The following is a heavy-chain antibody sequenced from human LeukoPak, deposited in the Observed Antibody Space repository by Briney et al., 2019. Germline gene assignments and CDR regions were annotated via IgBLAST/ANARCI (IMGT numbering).Heavy chain of an antibody. J-gene: IGHJ1*01. Sequence: GGSLRLSCAASGSTFSSYAMSWVRQAPGKGLEWVSAISGSGGSTYYADSVKGRFTISRDNSKNTLYLQMNSLRAEDTAVYYCAKVYSSSWTRAEYFQHWGQGTLVTVSS. CDR2: ISGSGGST. V-gene: IGHV3-23*01. D-gene: IGHD6-13*01. CDR3: AKVYSSSWTRAEYFQH. CDR1: GSTFSSYA.